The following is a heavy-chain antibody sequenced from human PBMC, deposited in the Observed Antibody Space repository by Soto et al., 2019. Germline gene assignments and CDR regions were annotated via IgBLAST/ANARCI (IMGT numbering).Heavy chain of an antibody. V-gene: IGHV4-4*07. CDR1: GGSISPYY. D-gene: IGHD2-2*01. CDR2: IYVTGDT. CDR3: ARYCVVPSAHFDH. J-gene: IGHJ4*02. Sequence: QVQLQESGPGLVKPSETLSLTCTVSGGSISPYYWTWIRQSAAKGLEWIGRIYVTGDTSYDPSLQSRVSMSIDTSKNQFSLNLYSVTAADTAVYYCARYCVVPSAHFDHWGQGTLVTVSS.